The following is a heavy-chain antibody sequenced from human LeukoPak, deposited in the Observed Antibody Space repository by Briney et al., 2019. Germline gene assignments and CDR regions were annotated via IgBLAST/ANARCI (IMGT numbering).Heavy chain of an antibody. Sequence: SETLSLTCAVYGGSFSGYYWSWIRQPPGKGLEWIGEINHSGSTNYNPSLKSRVTISVDRSKNQFSLKLISVTAADTAVYYCARHWQQMDPSPRFDPWGQGNLVTVSS. CDR3: ARHWQQMDPSPRFDP. J-gene: IGHJ5*02. CDR2: INHSGST. V-gene: IGHV4-34*01. CDR1: GGSFSGYY. D-gene: IGHD6-13*01.